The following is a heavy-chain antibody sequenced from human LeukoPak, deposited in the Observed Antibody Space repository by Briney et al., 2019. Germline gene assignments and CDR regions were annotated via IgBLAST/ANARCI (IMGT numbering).Heavy chain of an antibody. V-gene: IGHV3-21*04. CDR3: ARDQNFDWLLYRRYFDY. CDR2: ISSSSSYI. J-gene: IGHJ4*02. CDR1: GFTLSSHS. D-gene: IGHD3-9*01. Sequence: GGSLRLSCAASGFTLSSHSMNWVRQAPGKGLEWVSSISSSSSYIYYADSVKGRFTISRDNAKNSLYLQMNSLRAEDTAVYYCARDQNFDWLLYRRYFDYWGQGTLVTVSS.